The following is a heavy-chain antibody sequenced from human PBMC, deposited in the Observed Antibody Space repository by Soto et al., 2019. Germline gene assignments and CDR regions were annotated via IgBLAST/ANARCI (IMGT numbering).Heavy chain of an antibody. D-gene: IGHD1-1*01. V-gene: IGHV2-5*02. J-gene: IGHJ4*02. CDR1: GFSLTTDAVG. CDR3: AHVYWVAAGIRYYFDY. Sequence: QITLKESGPKLVKPTQTLTLTCTFSGFSLTTDAVGVGWIRQPPGKALEWLALIYWDDDKRYSPALKSRLTITKDASRNQVVLTLTNMDPADTATYYCAHVYWVAAGIRYYFDYWGQGTLVTVSS. CDR2: IYWDDDK.